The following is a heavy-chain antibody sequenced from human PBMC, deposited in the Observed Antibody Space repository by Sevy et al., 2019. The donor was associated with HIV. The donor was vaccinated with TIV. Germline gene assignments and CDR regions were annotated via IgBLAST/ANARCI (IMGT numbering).Heavy chain of an antibody. Sequence: SETLSLTCTVSGGSISTTTNYWGWIRQPPGKGLEWIGSVYYSGSTYYNLSLKSRVTISVDTSKNQFSLKLSSVTAAYTAVYYCASANYNSGWFVYWGQGILVTVSS. D-gene: IGHD6-19*01. CDR2: VYYSGST. CDR1: GGSISTTTNY. V-gene: IGHV4-39*01. CDR3: ASANYNSGWFVY. J-gene: IGHJ4*02.